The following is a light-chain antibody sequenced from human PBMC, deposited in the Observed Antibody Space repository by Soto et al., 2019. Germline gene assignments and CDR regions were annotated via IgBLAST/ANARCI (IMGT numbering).Light chain of an antibody. CDR1: QGISSY. V-gene: IGKV1D-8*01. Sequence: VIWVTQSPSLLSASTGGRVTISCRMSQGISSYLAWYQQKPGKAPELLIYDASNLEAGVPSRFRRSGSGNDSTLTIRRLQPEDIATYYCQQYENLPTFGQGTRLEIK. CDR2: DAS. J-gene: IGKJ5*01. CDR3: QQYENLPT.